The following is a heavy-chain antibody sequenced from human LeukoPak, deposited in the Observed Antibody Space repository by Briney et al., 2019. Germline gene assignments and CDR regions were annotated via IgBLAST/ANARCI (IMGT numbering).Heavy chain of an antibody. D-gene: IGHD1-26*01. CDR1: GFTSSSYA. J-gene: IGHJ6*03. CDR3: ARLWYSGSYHYYYYMDV. Sequence: GGSLRLSCAASGFTSSSYAMSWVRQAPGKGLDWVSGISGSGGSTYYADSVKGRFTISRDNSKNTLYLQMNSLRAEDTAVYYCARLWYSGSYHYYYYMDVWGKGTTVTVSS. CDR2: ISGSGGST. V-gene: IGHV3-23*01.